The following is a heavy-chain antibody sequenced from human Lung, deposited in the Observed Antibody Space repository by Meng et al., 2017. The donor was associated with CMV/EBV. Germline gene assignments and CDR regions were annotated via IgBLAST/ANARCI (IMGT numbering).Heavy chain of an antibody. D-gene: IGHD3-3*01. V-gene: IGHV1-69*10. CDR2: IIPILGIA. CDR1: GGTFSSYA. CDR3: ARDHDYDFWSGYVDY. Sequence: SVXVSXXASGGTFSSYAISWVRQAPGQGLEWMGGIIPILGIANYAQKFQGRVTITADKSTSTAYMELSSLRSEDTAVYYCARDHDYDFWSGYVDYWGQGXLVTVSS. J-gene: IGHJ4*02.